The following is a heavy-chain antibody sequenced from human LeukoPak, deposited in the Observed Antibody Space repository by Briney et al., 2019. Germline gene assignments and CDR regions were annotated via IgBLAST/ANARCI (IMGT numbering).Heavy chain of an antibody. J-gene: IGHJ3*02. Sequence: PGGSLRLSCAASGFTVSSNYMSWVRQAPGKGLEWVSVIYSGGSTYYADSVKGRFTISRDNSKNTLYLQMNSLRAEDTAVYYCAKDSDSSGYYLAFDIWGQGTMVTVSS. CDR3: AKDSDSSGYYLAFDI. V-gene: IGHV3-66*01. D-gene: IGHD3-22*01. CDR1: GFTVSSNY. CDR2: IYSGGST.